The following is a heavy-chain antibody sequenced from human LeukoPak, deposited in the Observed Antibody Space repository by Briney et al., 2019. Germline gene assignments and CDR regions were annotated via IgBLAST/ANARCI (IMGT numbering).Heavy chain of an antibody. J-gene: IGHJ4*02. D-gene: IGHD6-25*01. V-gene: IGHV3-9*01. CDR2: ISWNSGSI. CDR1: GFTFDDYA. CDR3: ASGIDY. Sequence: GRSLRLSCAASGFTFDDYAMHWVRQAPGKGLEWVSGISWNSGSIGYADSVKGRFTISRDNAKNSLYLQMNSLRAEDTAVYYCASGIDYWGQGTLVTVSS.